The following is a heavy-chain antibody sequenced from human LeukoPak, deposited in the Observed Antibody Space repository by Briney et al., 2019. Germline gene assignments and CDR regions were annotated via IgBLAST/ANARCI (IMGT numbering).Heavy chain of an antibody. D-gene: IGHD1-14*01. CDR1: AFTFSIYS. J-gene: IGHJ3*02. CDR3: ARGDSTGAFDI. CDR2: ISSSSSYI. Sequence: GGSLRLSCGASAFTFSIYSINWVRQAPGKGLEWVSSISSSSSYISYADSVKGRFTISRDNAKNSLYLQMNSLRAEDTAVYYCARGDSTGAFDIWGQGTMVTVSS. V-gene: IGHV3-21*01.